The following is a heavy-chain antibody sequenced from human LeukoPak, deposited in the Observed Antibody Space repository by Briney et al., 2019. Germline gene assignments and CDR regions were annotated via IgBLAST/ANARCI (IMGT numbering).Heavy chain of an antibody. Sequence: PGGSLRLSCAASGFTFSDYYMSWIRQAPGKGLEWVSYISSSGSTIYYADSVKGRFTISRDNAKNSLYLQMNSLRAEDTAVYYCARDLRITMVRGVNEDYWGQGTLVTVSS. CDR3: ARDLRITMVRGVNEDY. CDR2: ISSSGSTI. CDR1: GFTFSDYY. J-gene: IGHJ4*02. D-gene: IGHD3-10*01. V-gene: IGHV3-11*04.